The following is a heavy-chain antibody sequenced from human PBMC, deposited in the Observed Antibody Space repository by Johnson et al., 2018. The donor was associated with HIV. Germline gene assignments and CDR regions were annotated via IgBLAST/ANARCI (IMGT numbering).Heavy chain of an antibody. J-gene: IGHJ3*02. CDR3: ASVGSSGFFSAFDI. Sequence: VQLVESGGGLVKPGGSLRLSCAASGFTFDHYAMHWVRQGPGKGLEWVANIKQDGSEKYYVDSVKGRFTISRDNAKNSLYLQMNSLRAEDTAVYYCASVGSSGFFSAFDIWGQGTMVTVSS. CDR1: GFTFDHYA. V-gene: IGHV3-7*01. CDR2: IKQDGSEK. D-gene: IGHD6-19*01.